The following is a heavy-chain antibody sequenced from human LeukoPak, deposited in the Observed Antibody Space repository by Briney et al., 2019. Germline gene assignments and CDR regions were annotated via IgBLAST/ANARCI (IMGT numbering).Heavy chain of an antibody. CDR1: GYTFTGYY. Sequence: ASVKVSCKASGYTFTGYYIHWVRQAPGQGLEWMGWINPNSGGTNYAQKFQGRVTMTRDTSISTAYMELSRLRSDDTAVYYCARRFKGVARVDYWGQGILVTVSS. D-gene: IGHD3-3*01. CDR2: INPNSGGT. J-gene: IGHJ4*02. V-gene: IGHV1-2*02. CDR3: ARRFKGVARVDY.